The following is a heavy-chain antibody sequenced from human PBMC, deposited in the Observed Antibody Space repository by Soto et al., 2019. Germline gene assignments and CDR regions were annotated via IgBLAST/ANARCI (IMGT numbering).Heavy chain of an antibody. CDR3: AEQHDSSGYYPDY. V-gene: IGHV3-33*06. Sequence: GGALRLSCAASGFTFSSSGMHWVRQAPGKGLEWVAVIWDDGSNRYFADSVKGRFTISRDNSKNTLYLQMISLRAEDTALSSCAEQHDSSGYYPDYWGQGTLVTVSS. D-gene: IGHD3-22*01. J-gene: IGHJ4*02. CDR1: GFTFSSSG. CDR2: IWDDGSNR.